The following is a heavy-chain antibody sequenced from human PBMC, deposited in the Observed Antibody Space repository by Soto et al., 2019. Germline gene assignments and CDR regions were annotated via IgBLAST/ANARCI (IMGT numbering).Heavy chain of an antibody. CDR3: ARGGGFGEQYPAAFDI. Sequence: EVQLVETGGGLVQAGGSLRLSCAAPGFTFSGHGMHWVRQAAGESLEWVSVIGTSGHAFYADSVKGRFTITREDAKNSVYLQMNSLRDGDTAVYYCARGGGFGEQYPAAFDIWGQGTMVSVSS. V-gene: IGHV3-13*01. J-gene: IGHJ3*02. D-gene: IGHD3-10*01. CDR2: IGTSGHA. CDR1: GFTFSGHG.